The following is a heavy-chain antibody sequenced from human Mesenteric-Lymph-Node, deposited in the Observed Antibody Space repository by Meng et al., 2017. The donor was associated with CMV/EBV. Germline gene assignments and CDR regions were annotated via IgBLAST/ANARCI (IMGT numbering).Heavy chain of an antibody. CDR2: INHSGST. Sequence: SETLSLTCAVYGGSFSGYYWSWIRQPPGKGLEWIGEINHSGSTNYNPSLKSRVTISVDTSKNQFSLKLSSVTAADTAVYYCARGEESDYYYYGMDVWGQGTTVTVSS. CDR3: ARGEESDYYYYGMDV. CDR1: GGSFSGYY. V-gene: IGHV4-34*01. J-gene: IGHJ6*02.